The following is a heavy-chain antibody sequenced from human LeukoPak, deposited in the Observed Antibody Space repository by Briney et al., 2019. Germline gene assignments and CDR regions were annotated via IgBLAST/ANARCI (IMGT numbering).Heavy chain of an antibody. V-gene: IGHV4-39*07. CDR2: IYYSGST. D-gene: IGHD3-22*01. CDR1: GGSISSSSYY. J-gene: IGHJ3*02. CDR3: ASVLTMMGHAFDI. Sequence: SSETLSLTCTVSGGSISSSSYYWGWIRQPPGKGLEWIGSIYYSGSTYYNPSLKSRVTISVDTSKNQFSLKLGSVTAADTAVYYCASVLTMMGHAFDIWGQGTMVTVSS.